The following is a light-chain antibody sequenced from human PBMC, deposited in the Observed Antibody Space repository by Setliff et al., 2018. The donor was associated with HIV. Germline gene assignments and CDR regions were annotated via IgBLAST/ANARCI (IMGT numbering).Light chain of an antibody. CDR3: SSYTSSTPLYV. CDR1: SSDVGTYNF. V-gene: IGLV2-14*03. J-gene: IGLJ1*01. Sequence: VLTQPASVSGSPGQSITISCTGTSSDVGTYNFVSWYQQHPGKAPKLMIYDVSNRPSGVSNRFSGSKSGNTASLTISGLQAEDEADYYCSSYTSSTPLYVFGPGTKVTVL. CDR2: DVS.